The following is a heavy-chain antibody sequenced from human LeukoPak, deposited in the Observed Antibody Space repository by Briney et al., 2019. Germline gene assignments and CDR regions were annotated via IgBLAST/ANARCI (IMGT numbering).Heavy chain of an antibody. J-gene: IGHJ5*02. V-gene: IGHV1-69*01. Sequence: GSSVTVSCKASGGTFSSYAISWVRQAPGQGLEWMGGIIPIFGTANYAQKFQGRVTITADESTSTAYMELSSLRSEDTAVYYCARDRGGDPYNWFDPWGQGTLVTVSS. CDR3: ARDRGGDPYNWFDP. D-gene: IGHD2-21*02. CDR2: IIPIFGTA. CDR1: GGTFSSYA.